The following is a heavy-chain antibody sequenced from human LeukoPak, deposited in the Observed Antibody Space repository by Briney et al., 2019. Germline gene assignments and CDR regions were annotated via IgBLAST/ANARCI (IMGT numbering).Heavy chain of an antibody. CDR1: GGSISSGGYY. J-gene: IGHJ4*02. Sequence: SETLSLTCTVSGGSISSGGYYWSWTRQHPGKGLEWIGYIYYSGSTYYNPSLKSRVTISVDTSKNQFSLKLSSVTAADTAVYYCASGHYGDPFDYWGQGTLVTVSS. D-gene: IGHD4-17*01. CDR2: IYYSGST. CDR3: ASGHYGDPFDY. V-gene: IGHV4-31*03.